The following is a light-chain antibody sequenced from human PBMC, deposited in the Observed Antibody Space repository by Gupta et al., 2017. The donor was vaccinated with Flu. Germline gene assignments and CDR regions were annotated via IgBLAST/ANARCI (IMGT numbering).Light chain of an antibody. Sequence: QSALTQPASVSGSPGQSITISCTGTSSDVGTYNLVSWYQQHPGKVPRLMIYEVDKRPSGVSIRFSASKSGNTASLTISGLQAEDEADYYCLSYISGGTLVFGGGTKLTVL. CDR2: EVD. V-gene: IGLV2-23*02. CDR1: SSDVGTYNL. J-gene: IGLJ3*02. CDR3: LSYISGGTLV.